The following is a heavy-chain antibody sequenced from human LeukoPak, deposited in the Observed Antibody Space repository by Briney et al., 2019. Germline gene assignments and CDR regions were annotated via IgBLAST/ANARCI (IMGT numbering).Heavy chain of an antibody. D-gene: IGHD3-10*01. CDR1: GGTFSSYA. CDR2: IIPILGIA. CDR3: ARGGGEGTDAFVI. J-gene: IGHJ3*02. Sequence: GASVKVSCKASGGTFSSYAISWVRQAPGQGLEWMGRIIPILGIANYAQKFQGRVTITADKSTSTAYMELSSLRSEDTAVYYCARGGGEGTDAFVIWGQGTMVTVSS. V-gene: IGHV1-69*04.